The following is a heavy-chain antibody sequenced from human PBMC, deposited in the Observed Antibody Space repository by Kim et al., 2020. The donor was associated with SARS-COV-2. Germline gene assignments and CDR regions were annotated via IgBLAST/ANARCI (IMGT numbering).Heavy chain of an antibody. CDR2: TYSGGST. J-gene: IGHJ6*02. Sequence: GGSLRLSCAASGFTVSSHYMSWVRQAPGKGLEWVSVTYSGGSTYDADSVKGRFPISRDNSKNTLNLQMNSLSAGDTAVYYCARARLVTYGLYVWGQGTTVTV. CDR3: ARARLVTYGLYV. V-gene: IGHV3-53*01. CDR1: GFTVSSHY.